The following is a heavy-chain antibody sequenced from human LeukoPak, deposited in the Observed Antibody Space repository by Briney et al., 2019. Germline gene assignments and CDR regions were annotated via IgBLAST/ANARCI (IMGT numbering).Heavy chain of an antibody. V-gene: IGHV3-23*01. Sequence: GGSVRLSCAASGFTFSSYAMSWVRQAPGKGLEWVSAISGSGGSTYYADSVKGRFTISRDNSKNTLSLQMNSLRAEDTAVYYCAKGMPVVVAATRFHAFDIWGQGTMVTVSS. CDR2: ISGSGGST. D-gene: IGHD2-15*01. CDR3: AKGMPVVVAATRFHAFDI. CDR1: GFTFSSYA. J-gene: IGHJ3*02.